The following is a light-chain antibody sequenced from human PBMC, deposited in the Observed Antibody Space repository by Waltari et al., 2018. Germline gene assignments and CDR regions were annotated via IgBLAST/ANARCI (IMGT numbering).Light chain of an antibody. CDR2: DVN. J-gene: IGLJ2*01. V-gene: IGLV2-14*03. Sequence: QSALTQPSSVSGSPGPSITISCTGSTSAIGDYNSVSCYQQHPGKAPKLVIYDVNNRPAGISNRFSGSKAGNTASLAISGLQAEDEADYYCSSYTSLTNLFVVFGGGTKVTVL. CDR1: TSAIGDYNS. CDR3: SSYTSLTNLFVV.